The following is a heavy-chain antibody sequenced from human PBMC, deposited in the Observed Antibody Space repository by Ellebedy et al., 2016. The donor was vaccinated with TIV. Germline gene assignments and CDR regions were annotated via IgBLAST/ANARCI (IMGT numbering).Heavy chain of an antibody. CDR3: ARLLWGIQLSYMDV. V-gene: IGHV4-39*01. J-gene: IGHJ6*03. CDR1: GGSISSYY. Sequence: SETLSLTXTVSGGSISSYYWGWIRQPPGKGLEWIGSIYYSGSTYYNPSLKSRVTISVDTSKNQFSLKLSSVTAADTAVYYCARLLWGIQLSYMDVWGKGTTVTVSS. CDR2: IYYSGST. D-gene: IGHD5-18*01.